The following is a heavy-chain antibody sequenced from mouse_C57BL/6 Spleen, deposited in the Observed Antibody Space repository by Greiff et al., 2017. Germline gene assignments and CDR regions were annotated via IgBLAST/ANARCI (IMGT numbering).Heavy chain of an antibody. CDR3: AREGTNYDSSSYYFDY. CDR1: GYTFTSYG. D-gene: IGHD1-1*01. CDR2: IYPRSGNT. Sequence: VQLVEPGAELARPGASVKLSCKASGYTFTSYGISWVKQRTGQGLEWIGEIYPRSGNTYYNEKFKGKATLTADKPSRTAYMELHSLTSEDSAVYFCAREGTNYDSSSYYFDYWGQGTTLTVSS. V-gene: IGHV1-81*01. J-gene: IGHJ2*01.